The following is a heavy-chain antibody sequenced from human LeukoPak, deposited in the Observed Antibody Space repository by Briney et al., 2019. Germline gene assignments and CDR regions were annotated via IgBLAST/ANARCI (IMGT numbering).Heavy chain of an antibody. CDR2: ISYDGRRK. D-gene: IGHD3-10*01. V-gene: IGHV3-30*04. J-gene: IGHJ3*02. CDR1: GFTFSTST. CDR3: ARERTGGAFDI. Sequence: GGSLRLSCAASGFTFSTSTMPWVRRAPGKGLEWVAVISYDGRRKYYEDSVKGRFTISRDHSKNTLNLDMSSLKTEDTAVYHCARERTGGAFDIWGQGTLVTVSS.